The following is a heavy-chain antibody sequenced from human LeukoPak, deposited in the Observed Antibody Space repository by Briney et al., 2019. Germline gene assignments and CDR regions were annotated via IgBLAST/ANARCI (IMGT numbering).Heavy chain of an antibody. CDR3: ARRSYGLLYFDY. D-gene: IGHD5-18*01. CDR1: GGSISSSSYY. J-gene: IGHJ4*02. Sequence: SETLSLTCTVSGGSISSSSYYWGWIRQPPGKGLEWFGSIYYSGSTYYNPSLKSRVTISVDTSKNQFSLKLSSVTAADTAVYYCARRSYGLLYFDYWGQGTLVTVSS. CDR2: IYYSGST. V-gene: IGHV4-39*01.